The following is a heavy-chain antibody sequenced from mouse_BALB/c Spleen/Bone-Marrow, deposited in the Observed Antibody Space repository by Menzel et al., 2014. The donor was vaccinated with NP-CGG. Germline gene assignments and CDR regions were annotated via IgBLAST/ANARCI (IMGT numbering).Heavy chain of an antibody. V-gene: IGHV1-80*01. CDR3: ARAEISEDY. J-gene: IGHJ2*01. CDR2: IYPGDGDT. CDR1: GYAFSVYW. Sequence: QVQLQQSGAELVRPGSSVKISCKASGYAFSVYWMNWVKQRPGQGLEWIGQIYPGDGDTNYNGKFKGRATLTADKSSNTAYMQLSSLAAEESTVYFCARAEISEDYWGQGPPLTVPS.